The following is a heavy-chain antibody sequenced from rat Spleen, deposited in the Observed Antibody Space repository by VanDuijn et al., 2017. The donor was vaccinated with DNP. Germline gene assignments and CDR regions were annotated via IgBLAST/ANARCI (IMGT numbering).Heavy chain of an antibody. J-gene: IGHJ2*01. CDR1: GFSLTDYS. CDR2: ISSGGST. CDR3: TGVDNYPGLPFEY. Sequence: QVQLKESGPGMVQPSQTLSLTCTVSGFSLTDYSVHWVRQPPGKVLEWIAAISSGGSTYYNSALKSRLSISRDTSKSQVFLWMSSLQTEDTAFYLCTGVDNYPGLPFEYWGQGVMVTVSS. V-gene: IGHV2-19*01. D-gene: IGHD1-4*01.